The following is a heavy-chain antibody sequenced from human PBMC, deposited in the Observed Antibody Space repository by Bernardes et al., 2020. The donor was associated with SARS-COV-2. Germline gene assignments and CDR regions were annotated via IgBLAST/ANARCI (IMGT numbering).Heavy chain of an antibody. J-gene: IGHJ3*02. CDR2: ISGSGGST. D-gene: IGHD1-26*01. Sequence: GGSLRLSCAASGFTFSSYAMSWVRQAPGKGLEWVSAISGSGGSTYYADSVKGRFTISRDNSKNTLYLQMNSLRAEDTAVYYCASKWEFDVFEIWGQGTMVTVSS. V-gene: IGHV3-23*01. CDR3: ASKWEFDVFEI. CDR1: GFTFSSYA.